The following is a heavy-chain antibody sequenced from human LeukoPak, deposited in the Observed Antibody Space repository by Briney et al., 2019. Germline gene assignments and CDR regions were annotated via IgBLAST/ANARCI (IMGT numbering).Heavy chain of an antibody. CDR3: ARDPDVA. V-gene: IGHV4-59*01. J-gene: IGHJ4*02. Sequence: SETLSLTCTVSGGSISSYYWSWIRQPPGKGLEWIGYIYYSGSTNYNPSLKSRVTISVDTSKNQFSLKLSSVTAADTAVYYCARDPDVAWGQGTLVTVSS. CDR1: GGSISSYY. D-gene: IGHD2-21*01. CDR2: IYYSGST.